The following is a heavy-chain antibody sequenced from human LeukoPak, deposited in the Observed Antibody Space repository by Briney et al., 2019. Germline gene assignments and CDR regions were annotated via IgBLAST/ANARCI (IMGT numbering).Heavy chain of an antibody. Sequence: PGRSLRLSCAASGFTFSSYGMHWVRQAPGKGLEWVAVISYDGSNKYYADSVKGRFTISRDNSKNTLYLQMNSLRAEDTAVYYCAKPNYYYDSSGYGYYFDYWGQGTLVTVSS. CDR1: GFTFSSYG. J-gene: IGHJ4*02. V-gene: IGHV3-30*18. CDR2: ISYDGSNK. CDR3: AKPNYYYDSSGYGYYFDY. D-gene: IGHD3-22*01.